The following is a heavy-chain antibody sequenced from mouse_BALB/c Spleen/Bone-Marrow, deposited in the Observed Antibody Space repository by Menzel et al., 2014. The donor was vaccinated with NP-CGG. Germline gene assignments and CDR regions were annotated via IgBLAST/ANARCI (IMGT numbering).Heavy chain of an antibody. J-gene: IGHJ3*01. Sequence: EVQRVESGGGLVKPGGSLKLSCAASGFTFSSYAMSWVRQTPEKRLEWVATISSGGSYTYYPDSVKGRFTISRDNAKNALYLQMSSLRSEDTAMYYGARKSYYDYDGGPWFAYWGQGTLVTVSA. CDR1: GFTFSSYA. CDR3: ARKSYYDYDGGPWFAY. D-gene: IGHD2-4*01. V-gene: IGHV5-9-3*01. CDR2: ISSGGSYT.